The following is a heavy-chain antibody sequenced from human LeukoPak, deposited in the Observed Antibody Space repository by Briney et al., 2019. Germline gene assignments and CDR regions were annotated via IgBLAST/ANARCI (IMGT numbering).Heavy chain of an antibody. J-gene: IGHJ4*02. CDR3: ASVSGCLDY. CDR2: ICGSGGRP. V-gene: IGHV3-23*01. Sequence: GGPLRLSRAPSGFPLSILAMRWVPAAPGEGREEVSAICGSGGRPYPAHPVKGRFTISRDNSKNTLYLQMNSQRAEHTAVYYCASVSGCLDYWGQGTLVTVSS. CDR1: GFPLSILA. D-gene: IGHD6-19*01.